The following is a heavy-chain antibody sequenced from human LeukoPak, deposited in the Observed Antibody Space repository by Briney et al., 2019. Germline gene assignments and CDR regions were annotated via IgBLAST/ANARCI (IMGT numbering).Heavy chain of an antibody. Sequence: GGSLRLSCAASGLTFSSHWMHWVRQVPGKGLVWVSRINSDGRSTSYADSVKGRFTISRDNAKNTLYLQMSSLRADDTAVYYCARGPGTSGRYYSGDYWGQGTLVTVSS. V-gene: IGHV3-74*01. D-gene: IGHD3-10*01. CDR2: INSDGRST. CDR3: ARGPGTSGRYYSGDY. J-gene: IGHJ4*02. CDR1: GLTFSSHW.